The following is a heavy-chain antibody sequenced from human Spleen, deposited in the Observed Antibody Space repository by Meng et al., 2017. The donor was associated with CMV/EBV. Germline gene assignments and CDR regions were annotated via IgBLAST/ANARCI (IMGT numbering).Heavy chain of an antibody. D-gene: IGHD3-3*01. CDR2: VYHSGTT. Sequence: SETLSLTCSVSAYSISSGYFWGWIRQPPGKGLEWIGSVYHSGTTHYNPSLMSRVTITVDTSKNQFSLKLTSVTAADTAVYYCARQDYDFWSGYRYYYYYYGMDVWGQGTTVTVSS. J-gene: IGHJ6*02. CDR1: AYSISSGYF. V-gene: IGHV4-38-2*02. CDR3: ARQDYDFWSGYRYYYYYYGMDV.